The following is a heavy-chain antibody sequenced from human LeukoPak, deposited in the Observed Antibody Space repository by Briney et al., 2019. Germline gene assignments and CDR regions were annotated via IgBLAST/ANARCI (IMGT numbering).Heavy chain of an antibody. J-gene: IGHJ4*02. D-gene: IGHD3-10*01. V-gene: IGHV1-24*01. CDR2: FDPEDGET. Sequence: ASVKVSCKVSGYTLTELSMHWVRQAPGKGLEWMGGFDPEDGETIYAQKFQGRVTMTEDTSTDTADMELSSLRSEDTAVYYCATWAPTSSGYFDYWGQGTLVTVSS. CDR3: ATWAPTSSGYFDY. CDR1: GYTLTELS.